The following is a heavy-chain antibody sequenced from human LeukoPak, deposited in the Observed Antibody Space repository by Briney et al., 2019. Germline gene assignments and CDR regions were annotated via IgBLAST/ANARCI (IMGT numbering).Heavy chain of an antibody. D-gene: IGHD3-22*01. J-gene: IGHJ4*02. CDR2: IWYDGSNK. Sequence: GGSLRLSCAASGFTFSSYGMHWVRQAPGKGLEWVAVIWYDGSNKYYADSVKGRFTISRDNSKNTLYLQMNSLRAEDTAVYYCARAWYDSSGYYYPFFDYWSQGTLVTVSS. CDR1: GFTFSSYG. V-gene: IGHV3-33*01. CDR3: ARAWYDSSGYYYPFFDY.